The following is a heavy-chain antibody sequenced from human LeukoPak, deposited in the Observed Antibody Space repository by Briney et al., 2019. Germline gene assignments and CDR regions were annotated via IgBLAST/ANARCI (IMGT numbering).Heavy chain of an antibody. V-gene: IGHV4-34*01. Sequence: GSLRLSCAASGFTFSTYGMSWVRQPPGKGLEWIGEINHSGSTNYNPSLKSRVTISVDTSKNQFSLKLSSVTAADTAVYYCARGLRYYYGSGSYVGYFDYWGQGTLVTVSS. CDR1: GFTFSTYG. CDR3: ARGLRYYYGSGSYVGYFDY. D-gene: IGHD3-10*01. CDR2: INHSGST. J-gene: IGHJ4*02.